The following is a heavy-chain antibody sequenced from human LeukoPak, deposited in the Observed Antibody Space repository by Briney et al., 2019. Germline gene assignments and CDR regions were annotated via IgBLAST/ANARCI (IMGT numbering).Heavy chain of an antibody. J-gene: IGHJ6*03. CDR2: INPSGGST. V-gene: IGHV1-46*01. Sequence: ASVKVSCKASGYTFTSYYMHWVRQAPGQGLEWMGIINPSGGSTSYAQKFQGRVTMTRDMSTSTVYMELSSLRSEDTAVYYCARAEYGSGSFLYYYYYMDVWGKGTTVTVSS. CDR1: GYTFTSYY. CDR3: ARAEYGSGSFLYYYYYMDV. D-gene: IGHD3-10*01.